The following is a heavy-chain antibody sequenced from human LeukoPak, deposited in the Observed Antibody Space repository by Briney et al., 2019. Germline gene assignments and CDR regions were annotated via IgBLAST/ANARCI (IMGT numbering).Heavy chain of an antibody. D-gene: IGHD5-24*01. J-gene: IGHJ3*02. CDR3: ARFPFQEMAAFDI. Sequence: SVKVPCKASGGTFSSYAISWVRQAPGQGLEWMGGIIPIFGTANYAQKFQGRVTITADESTSTAYMELSSLRSEDTAVYYRARFPFQEMAAFDIWGQGTMVTVSS. CDR2: IIPIFGTA. CDR1: GGTFSSYA. V-gene: IGHV1-69*01.